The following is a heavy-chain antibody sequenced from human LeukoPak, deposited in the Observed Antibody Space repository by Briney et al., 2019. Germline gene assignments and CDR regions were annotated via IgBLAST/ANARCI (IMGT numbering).Heavy chain of an antibody. Sequence: SSETLSLTCTVSGGSISSSSYYWGWIRQPPGKGLEWIGSIYYSGSTYYNPSLKSRVTISVDTSKNQFSLKLSSVTAADTAVYYCARDLDEPYYFDYWGQGTLVTVSS. D-gene: IGHD1-1*01. CDR2: IYYSGST. V-gene: IGHV4-39*07. CDR3: ARDLDEPYYFDY. CDR1: GGSISSSSYY. J-gene: IGHJ4*02.